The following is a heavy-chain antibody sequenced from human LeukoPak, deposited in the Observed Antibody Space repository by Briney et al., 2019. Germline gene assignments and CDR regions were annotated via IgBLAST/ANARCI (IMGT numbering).Heavy chain of an antibody. CDR1: GYTFTSYG. Sequence: ASVKVSCKASGYTFTSYGISWVRQAPGQGLEWMGWISAYNGNTNYAQKLQGRVTMTTDTSTSTAYMELRSLRSDDTAVHYCAGDPGTRFLEWSFWYYYGMDVWGQGTTVTVSS. V-gene: IGHV1-18*01. CDR3: AGDPGTRFLEWSFWYYYGMDV. J-gene: IGHJ6*02. CDR2: ISAYNGNT. D-gene: IGHD3-3*01.